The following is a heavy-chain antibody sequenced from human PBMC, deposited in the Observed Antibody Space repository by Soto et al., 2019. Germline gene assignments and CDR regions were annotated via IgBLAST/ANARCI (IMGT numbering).Heavy chain of an antibody. V-gene: IGHV1-69*01. CDR1: GGTFSNYA. CDR2: IIPIFGTA. CDR3: ARGRSSWYLAY. Sequence: QVQLVQAGAEVKKPGSSVKVSCKASGGTFSNYAITWVRQDPGQGLEWMGGIIPIFGTANYAQKFQGRVTITADESTSTAYMGLSSLRSEDTAVYYCARGRSSWYLAYWGQGTLVTVSS. D-gene: IGHD6-13*01. J-gene: IGHJ4*02.